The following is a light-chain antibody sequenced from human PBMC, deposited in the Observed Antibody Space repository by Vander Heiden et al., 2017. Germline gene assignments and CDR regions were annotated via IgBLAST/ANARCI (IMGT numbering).Light chain of an antibody. Sequence: LSQPHSVSESPGKTVTISCSRTSDSIASTSLQWYQYRQGRSPNTVIYENTRRPSSVPDRFSGTIDTSSNSASLSISGLVTEDEADYYCQSYDSNDLVLFGGGTKLTVL. CDR3: QSYDSNDLVL. J-gene: IGLJ2*01. CDR1: SDSIASTS. CDR2: ENT. V-gene: IGLV6-57*01.